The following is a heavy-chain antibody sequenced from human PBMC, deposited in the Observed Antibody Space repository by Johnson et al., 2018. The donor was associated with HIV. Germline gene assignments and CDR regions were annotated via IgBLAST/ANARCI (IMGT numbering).Heavy chain of an antibody. CDR2: ISGSGGSP. J-gene: IGHJ3*02. D-gene: IGHD1-26*01. V-gene: IGHV3-23*04. CDR3: ARYDGWEPTGNDAFDI. CDR1: GFTFSSYA. Sequence: MQLVESGGGLIQPGGSLRLSCAASGFTFSSYAMSWVRQAPGKGLEWVSAISGSGGSPYYADSVKGRFTISRDNSKNTLYLQMNSLRAGDTAVYYCARYDGWEPTGNDAFDIWGQGTMVTVSS.